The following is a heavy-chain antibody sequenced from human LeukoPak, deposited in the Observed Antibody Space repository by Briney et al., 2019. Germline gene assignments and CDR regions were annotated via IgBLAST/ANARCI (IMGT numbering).Heavy chain of an antibody. J-gene: IGHJ4*02. CDR2: RYYRSKWYN. Sequence: SQTLSLTCAVSGDSFSSNSAAWDWLRQSPSRGLEWVGSRYYRSKWYNDYAVSVKSRITINPDTSKNQFYLQLNSVTPEDTAVYYWAREDSSGYHWTSFDYWGQGTLVTVSS. D-gene: IGHD3-22*01. CDR3: AREDSSGYHWTSFDY. CDR1: GDSFSSNSAA. V-gene: IGHV6-1*01.